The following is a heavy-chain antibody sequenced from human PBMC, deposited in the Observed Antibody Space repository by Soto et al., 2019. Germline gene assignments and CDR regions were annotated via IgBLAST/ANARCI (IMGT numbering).Heavy chain of an antibody. Sequence: GGSLRLSCAASGFTFSSYWMHWVRQAPGKGLVWVSHINRDGSETRYADSVKGRFTISRDNSKNTLWLQMNSLRAEDTAVYYCAKDDPISWGQGTLVTVSS. CDR3: AKDDPIS. CDR2: INRDGSET. V-gene: IGHV3-74*01. CDR1: GFTFSSYW. J-gene: IGHJ4*02. D-gene: IGHD3-3*02.